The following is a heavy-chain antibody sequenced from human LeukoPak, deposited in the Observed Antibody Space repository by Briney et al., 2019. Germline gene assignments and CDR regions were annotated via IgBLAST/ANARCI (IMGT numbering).Heavy chain of an antibody. CDR1: GFTFSSYA. V-gene: IGHV3-30-3*01. CDR2: ISYDGSNK. Sequence: LPGRSLRLSCAASGFTFSSYAMHWVRQAPGKGLEWVAVISYDGSNKYYADSVKGRFTISRDNSKNTLYLQMNSLRAEDTAVYYCAKDGALYCSSTSCYGYYYYYGMDVWGQGTTVTVSS. J-gene: IGHJ6*02. D-gene: IGHD2-2*01. CDR3: AKDGALYCSSTSCYGYYYYYGMDV.